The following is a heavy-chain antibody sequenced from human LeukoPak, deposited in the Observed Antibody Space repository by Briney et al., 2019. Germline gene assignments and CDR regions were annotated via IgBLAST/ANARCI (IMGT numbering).Heavy chain of an antibody. Sequence: KPSETLSLTCTVSGGSISSYYWSWIRQPPGKGLEWIGYIHYSGNTNYNPSLKSRVTMSLDTSKNQFSLKLRSVTAADTAVYYCGRHYHDSSGSYSDYWGQGTLVTVSS. CDR3: GRHYHDSSGSYSDY. J-gene: IGHJ4*02. D-gene: IGHD3-22*01. CDR1: GGSISSYY. V-gene: IGHV4-59*08. CDR2: IHYSGNT.